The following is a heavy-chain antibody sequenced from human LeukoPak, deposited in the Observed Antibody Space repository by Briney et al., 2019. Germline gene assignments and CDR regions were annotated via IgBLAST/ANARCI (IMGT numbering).Heavy chain of an antibody. J-gene: IGHJ4*02. CDR1: GFTFSGYS. V-gene: IGHV3-48*04. CDR2: ISSSSSTI. D-gene: IGHD3-10*01. Sequence: GGSLRLSCAASGFTFSGYSMNWVRQAPGKGLEWVSYISSSSSTIYYADSVKGRFTISRDNAKNSLYLQMNSLRAEDTAVYYCARDGPPAQIRSYYYGSGSYYVDYWGQGTLVTVSS. CDR3: ARDGPPAQIRSYYYGSGSYYVDY.